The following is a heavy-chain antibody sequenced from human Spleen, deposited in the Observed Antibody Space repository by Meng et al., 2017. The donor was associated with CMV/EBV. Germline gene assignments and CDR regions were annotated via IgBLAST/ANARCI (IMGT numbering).Heavy chain of an antibody. Sequence: ETLSLTCTVSGGSVSSGSYYWSWIRQPPGKGLEHVAFISDNGGSTYYADSVKGRFTISRDNSKNTVFLQMDSLRGADTGVYFCARAAQWLADFDYWGRGTLVTVSS. D-gene: IGHD6-19*01. CDR2: ISDNGGST. CDR3: ARAAQWLADFDY. J-gene: IGHJ4*02. CDR1: GGSVSSGSYY. V-gene: IGHV3-64*02.